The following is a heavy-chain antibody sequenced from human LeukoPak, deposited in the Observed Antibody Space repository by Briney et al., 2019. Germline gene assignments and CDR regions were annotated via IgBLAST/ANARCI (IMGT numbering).Heavy chain of an antibody. CDR3: AKVEELDDFWSGYYRNYYYGMDV. CDR2: ISSSSSTI. D-gene: IGHD3-3*01. CDR1: GFTFSSYS. J-gene: IGHJ6*02. Sequence: GGSLRLSCAASGFTFSSYSMNWVRQAPGKGLEWVSYISSSSSTIYYADSVKGRFTISRDNSKNTLYLQMNSLRAEDTAVYYCAKVEELDDFWSGYYRNYYYGMDVWGQGTTVTVSS. V-gene: IGHV3-48*01.